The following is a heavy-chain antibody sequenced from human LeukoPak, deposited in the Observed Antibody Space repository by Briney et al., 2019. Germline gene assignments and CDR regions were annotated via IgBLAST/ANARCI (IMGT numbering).Heavy chain of an antibody. CDR2: IYSGGST. Sequence: GGSLRLSCAASGFTVSSNYMSWVRQAPGKGLEWVSVIYSGGSTYYADSVKGRFTISRDNSKNTLYLQMNSLRAEDTAVYYCAKDPTDFDSSGQTYFDYWGQGSLVTVSS. J-gene: IGHJ4*02. V-gene: IGHV3-53*01. CDR3: AKDPTDFDSSGQTYFDY. CDR1: GFTVSSNY. D-gene: IGHD3-22*01.